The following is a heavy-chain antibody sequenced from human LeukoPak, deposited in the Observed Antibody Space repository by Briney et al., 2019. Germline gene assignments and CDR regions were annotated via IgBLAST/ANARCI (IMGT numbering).Heavy chain of an antibody. Sequence: PGGSLTLSCAASAFTFSSYGTHWVRPAPGNGLEWVTVIRYGGSNKNYADSVKCRFTISRDNSKNTLYLQMNSLRAEDTAVYYCARDREVSSGWYVRPAEYLQHWGQGTLVTVSS. CDR3: ARDREVSSGWYVRPAEYLQH. V-gene: IGHV3-33*01. CDR1: AFTFSSYG. D-gene: IGHD6-19*01. CDR2: IRYGGSNK. J-gene: IGHJ1*01.